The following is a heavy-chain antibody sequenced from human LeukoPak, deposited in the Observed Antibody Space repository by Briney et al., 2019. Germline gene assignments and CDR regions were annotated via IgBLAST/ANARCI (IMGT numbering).Heavy chain of an antibody. CDR1: GGSISGYY. V-gene: IGHV4-34*01. J-gene: IGHJ4*02. CDR2: INHSGST. Sequence: SETLSLTCTVSGGSISGYYWSWIRQPPGKGLEWIGEINHSGSTNYNPSLKSRVTISVDTSKNQFSLKLSSVTAADTAVYYCASSYYYGSGSYYNALGYWGQGTLVTVSS. CDR3: ASSYYYGSGSYYNALGY. D-gene: IGHD3-10*01.